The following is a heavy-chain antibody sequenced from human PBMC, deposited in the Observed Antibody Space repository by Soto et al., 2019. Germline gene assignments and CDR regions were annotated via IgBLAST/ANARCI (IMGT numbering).Heavy chain of an antibody. CDR1: GGSISSGTSY. CDR2: IFYSGST. D-gene: IGHD1-20*01. V-gene: IGHV4-61*01. CDR3: ARHGPQGPLYNWNDPYYMDV. Sequence: PSETLSLTCGVSGGSISSGTSYWSWIRQRPGEGLEWIGYIFYSGSTNYNPSLKSRVTISVDTSKNQFSLKLSSVTAADTAVYYCARHGPQGPLYNWNDPYYMDVWGKRTTVTVSS. J-gene: IGHJ6*03.